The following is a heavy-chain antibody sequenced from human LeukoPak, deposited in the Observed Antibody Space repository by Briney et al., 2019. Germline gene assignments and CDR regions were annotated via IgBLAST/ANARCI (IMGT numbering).Heavy chain of an antibody. D-gene: IGHD3-10*01. CDR3: ARGGGYGSGSYYKSPFDY. CDR2: ISGDGGST. J-gene: IGHJ4*02. CDR1: GFTFSSYW. Sequence: PGGSLRLSCAASGFTFSSYWMHWVRQAPGKGLEWVSLISGDGGSTGYADSVKGRFTISRDNAKNSLYLQMNSLRAEDTALYYCARGGGYGSGSYYKSPFDYWGQGTLVTVSS. V-gene: IGHV3-20*04.